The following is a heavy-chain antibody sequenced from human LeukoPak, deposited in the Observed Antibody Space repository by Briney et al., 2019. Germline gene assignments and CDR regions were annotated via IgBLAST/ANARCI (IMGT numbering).Heavy chain of an antibody. V-gene: IGHV3-21*01. D-gene: IGHD1/OR15-1a*01. Sequence: GGSLRLSCAASGFTFSSYSMNWVRQAPGKGLEWVSSISSSSSYIYYADSVKGRFTISRDNAKNSLYLQMNSLRAEDTAVYYCARDFGWNRITDSFDYWGQGTLVTVSS. CDR1: GFTFSSYS. J-gene: IGHJ4*02. CDR2: ISSSSSYI. CDR3: ARDFGWNRITDSFDY.